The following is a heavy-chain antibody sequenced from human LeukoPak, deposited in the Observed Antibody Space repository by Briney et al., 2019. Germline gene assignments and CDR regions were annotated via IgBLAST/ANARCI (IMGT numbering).Heavy chain of an antibody. D-gene: IGHD2-2*02. Sequence: GGSLRLSCAASGFTFSSYAMHWVRQAPGKGLEWVAVISYDGSNKYYADPVKGRFTISRDNSKNTLYLQMNSLRAEDTAVYYCARDPHCSSTSCYNSDFDYWGQGTLVTVSS. V-gene: IGHV3-30-3*01. CDR2: ISYDGSNK. CDR1: GFTFSSYA. CDR3: ARDPHCSSTSCYNSDFDY. J-gene: IGHJ4*02.